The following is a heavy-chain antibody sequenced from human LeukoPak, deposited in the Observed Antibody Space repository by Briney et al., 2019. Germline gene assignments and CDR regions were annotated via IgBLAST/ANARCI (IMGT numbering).Heavy chain of an antibody. J-gene: IGHJ5*02. CDR2: MNPNSGNT. Sequence: ASVKVSCKASGYTFTSYDINWVRQATGQGLEWMGWMNPNSGNTGYAQKFQGRVTITRNTSISTAYMELSSLRSEDTVVYYCASGLAYYYDSSGYYYNWFDPWGQGTLVTVSS. D-gene: IGHD3-22*01. V-gene: IGHV1-8*03. CDR3: ASGLAYYYDSSGYYYNWFDP. CDR1: GYTFTSYD.